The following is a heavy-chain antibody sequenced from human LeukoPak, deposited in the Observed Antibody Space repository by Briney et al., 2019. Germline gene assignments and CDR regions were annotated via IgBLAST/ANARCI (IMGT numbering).Heavy chain of an antibody. J-gene: IGHJ6*02. D-gene: IGHD4-11*01. CDR2: ISGSGGST. CDR1: RFTFSSYA. CDR3: AKDISKLYYYYGMDV. Sequence: GGSLRLSCAASRFTFSSYAMSWVRQAPGKGLEWVSAISGSGGSTYYADSVKGRFTISRDNSKNTLYLQMNSLRAEDTAVYYCAKDISKLYYYYGMDVWGQGTTVTVSS. V-gene: IGHV3-23*01.